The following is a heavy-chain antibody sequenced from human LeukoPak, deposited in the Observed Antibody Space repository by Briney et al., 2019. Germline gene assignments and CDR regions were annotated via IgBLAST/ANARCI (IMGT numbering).Heavy chain of an antibody. D-gene: IGHD5-18*01. V-gene: IGHV4-59*11. CDR2: MFDSVNT. CDR1: GGSITSHF. J-gene: IGHJ4*02. CDR3: ATIKRGSIFGYFDF. Sequence: SETLSLTCTVSGGSITSHFWSWIRQPPGKGLEWIAYMFDSVNTKDNPSLKSRLTLSADTSKNQFSLRLSSVTAADTAVYYCATIKRGSIFGYFDFWGQGIKVTVSS.